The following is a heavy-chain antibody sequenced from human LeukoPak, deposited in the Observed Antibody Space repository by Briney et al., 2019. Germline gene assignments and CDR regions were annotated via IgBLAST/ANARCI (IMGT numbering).Heavy chain of an antibody. Sequence: GGSLRLSCAASGFTFTDYWMSWVRQAPGKGLEWVANIKRDGSEKYYVDSVKGRFTISRDNAKSSLYLQMNSLRTEDTAVYYCARGRGSWYGVYFDYWGQGTLVTVSS. CDR3: ARGRGSWYGVYFDY. D-gene: IGHD6-13*01. CDR1: GFTFTDYW. J-gene: IGHJ4*02. CDR2: IKRDGSEK. V-gene: IGHV3-7*01.